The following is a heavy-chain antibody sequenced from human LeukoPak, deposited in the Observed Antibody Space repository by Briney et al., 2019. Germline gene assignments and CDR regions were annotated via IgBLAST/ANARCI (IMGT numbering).Heavy chain of an antibody. J-gene: IGHJ4*02. CDR1: GYSFTSYW. D-gene: IGHD1-14*01. CDR2: IYPGDSDT. Sequence: GESLKISCKGSGYSFTSYWISWVRQMPGKGLEWMGIIYPGDSDTRYSPSLQGQVTISADKSISTAYLHWSSLKASDTDMYYCARHVRTARYFDNWGQGTLVTVSS. V-gene: IGHV5-51*01. CDR3: ARHVRTARYFDN.